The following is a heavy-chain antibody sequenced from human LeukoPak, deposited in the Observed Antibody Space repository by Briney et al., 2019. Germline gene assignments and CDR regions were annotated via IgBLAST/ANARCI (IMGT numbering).Heavy chain of an antibody. J-gene: IGHJ4*02. D-gene: IGHD3-22*01. CDR1: GFTFSSYS. CDR2: ISSSSSYI. Sequence: GGSLRLSCAASGFTFSSYSMNWVRQAPGKGLEWVSSISSSSSYIYYADSVKGRFTISRDNAKNSLYLQMNSLRAEDTAVYYCARDSRYYYDSGVDYWGQGTLVTVSS. V-gene: IGHV3-21*01. CDR3: ARDSRYYYDSGVDY.